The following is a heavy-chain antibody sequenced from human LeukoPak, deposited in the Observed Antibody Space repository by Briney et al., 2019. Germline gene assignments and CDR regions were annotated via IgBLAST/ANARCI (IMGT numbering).Heavy chain of an antibody. CDR3: AKDRLSNGDPAAY. V-gene: IGHV3-23*01. Sequence: GGCLRLSCAASGFTFSSSAMRWVRQAPGKGLEWVSTISGSGGSTYYADSVKGRFTISRDNSKITLYLQMNSLRAEDTAVYYCAKDRLSNGDPAAYWGQGTLVTVSS. D-gene: IGHD4-17*01. CDR1: GFTFSSSA. CDR2: ISGSGGST. J-gene: IGHJ4*02.